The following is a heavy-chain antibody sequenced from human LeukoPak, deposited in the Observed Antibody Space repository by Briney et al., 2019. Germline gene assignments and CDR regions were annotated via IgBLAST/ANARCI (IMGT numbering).Heavy chain of an antibody. V-gene: IGHV3-23*01. Sequence: GGSLRLSCAASGFTFSSYAMSWVRQAPGKGLEWVSAISGSGGSAYYADSVKGRFTISRDNSKNTLYLQMNSLRAEDTAVYYCAKDLAAPIAFDIWGQGTMVTVSS. J-gene: IGHJ3*02. CDR1: GFTFSSYA. CDR3: AKDLAAPIAFDI. D-gene: IGHD3-9*01. CDR2: ISGSGGSA.